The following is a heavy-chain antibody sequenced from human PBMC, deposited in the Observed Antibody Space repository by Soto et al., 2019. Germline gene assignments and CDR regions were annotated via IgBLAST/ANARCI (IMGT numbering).Heavy chain of an antibody. CDR3: VKEACSGWYGTADY. J-gene: IGHJ4*02. Sequence: QVQLVESGGGVVQPGRSLRISCAASGFSFTHGGMHWVRQSPVKGLEWVAVFSYDGADIYYGASGRGRFTVSRDVSKNMMYLEMNSLRSADTAIYYCVKEACSGWYGTADYWGQGAMVTVSS. D-gene: IGHD6-13*01. CDR1: GFSFTHGG. V-gene: IGHV3-30*18. CDR2: FSYDGADI.